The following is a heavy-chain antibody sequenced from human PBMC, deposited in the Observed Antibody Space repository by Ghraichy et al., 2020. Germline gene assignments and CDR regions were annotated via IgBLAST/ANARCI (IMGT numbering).Heavy chain of an antibody. CDR1: RSPFTSHG. D-gene: IGHD6-6*01. CDR2: ISAYNGNT. J-gene: IGHJ4*02. V-gene: IGHV1-18*01. Sequence: ATVKVSCKTSRSPFTSHGTSRVRQSPGQGLEWMGWISAYNGNTNYAQKLQGRVTMTTDTSTSTAYMELRSLRSDDTAVYYCARYSSSSLGWLGYWGQGTLVTVSS. CDR3: ARYSSSSLGWLGY.